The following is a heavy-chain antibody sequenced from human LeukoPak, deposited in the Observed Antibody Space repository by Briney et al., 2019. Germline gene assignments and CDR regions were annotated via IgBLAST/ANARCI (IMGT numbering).Heavy chain of an antibody. CDR3: ARGTYYDSSAYSGVRLFDY. CDR1: GYTFTGYY. Sequence: ASVKVSCKASGYTFTGYYMHWVRQAPGQGLEWMGWINPDTGRTNYAQKFQGRVTMTRDTSITTAYMELTRLTSDDTAVYSCARGTYYDSSAYSGVRLFDYWGQGTLVTVPS. J-gene: IGHJ4*02. D-gene: IGHD3-22*01. CDR2: INPDTGRT. V-gene: IGHV1-2*02.